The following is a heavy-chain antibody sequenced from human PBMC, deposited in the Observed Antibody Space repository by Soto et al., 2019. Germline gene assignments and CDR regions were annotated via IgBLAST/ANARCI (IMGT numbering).Heavy chain of an antibody. Sequence: GGSLRLSCAASGFTFSSYGMHWVRQAPGKGLEWVAVISYDGSNKYYADSVKGRFTISRDNSKNTLYLQMNSLRAEDTAVYYCAKSDDSSGYRSESFDYWGQGPLVTVSS. V-gene: IGHV3-30*18. CDR3: AKSDDSSGYRSESFDY. CDR1: GFTFSSYG. D-gene: IGHD3-22*01. J-gene: IGHJ4*02. CDR2: ISYDGSNK.